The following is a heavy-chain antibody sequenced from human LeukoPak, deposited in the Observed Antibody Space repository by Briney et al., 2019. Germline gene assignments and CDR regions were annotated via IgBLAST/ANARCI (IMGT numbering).Heavy chain of an antibody. CDR3: ATRDVVVAATEHDY. CDR2: INPNSGGT. J-gene: IGHJ4*02. CDR1: GYTVTGYY. D-gene: IGHD2-15*01. Sequence: DSVKVSCKASGYTVTGYYMHWVRQAPGQGLEWMGWINPNSGGTNYAQKFQGRVTMTRDTSISTAYMELSRLRPDDTAVYYCATRDVVVAATEHDYWGQGTLVTVSS. V-gene: IGHV1-2*02.